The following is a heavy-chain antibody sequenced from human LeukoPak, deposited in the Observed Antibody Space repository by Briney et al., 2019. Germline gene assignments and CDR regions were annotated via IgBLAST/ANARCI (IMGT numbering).Heavy chain of an antibody. CDR1: GFTVSSNY. D-gene: IGHD1-26*01. CDR3: ARVSGSYFDAFDY. V-gene: IGHV3-66*01. Sequence: GGSLRLSCAASGFTVSSNYMSWVRQAPGKGLEWVSVIYSGGSTYYEDSVKGRFTISKDNSKNTLYLQMNRLRAEDTAVYYCARVSGSYFDAFDYWGQGTLVTVSS. J-gene: IGHJ4*02. CDR2: IYSGGST.